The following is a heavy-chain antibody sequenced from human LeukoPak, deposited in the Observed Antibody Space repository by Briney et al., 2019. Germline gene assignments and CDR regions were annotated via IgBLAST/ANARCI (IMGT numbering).Heavy chain of an antibody. D-gene: IGHD2-2*01. V-gene: IGHV4-61*02. Sequence: SQTLSLTCTVSGGSISSGSYYWSWIRQPAGTGLEWIGRIYTSGSTNYNPSLKSRVTISVDTSKNQFSLKLSSVTAADTAVYYCARADIVVVPGSDYYYGMDAWGQGTTVTVSS. J-gene: IGHJ6*02. CDR1: GGSISSGSYY. CDR2: IYTSGST. CDR3: ARADIVVVPGSDYYYGMDA.